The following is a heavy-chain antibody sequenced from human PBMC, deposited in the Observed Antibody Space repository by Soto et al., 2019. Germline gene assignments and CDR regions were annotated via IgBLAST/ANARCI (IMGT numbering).Heavy chain of an antibody. CDR1: NGSFMGYY. Sequence: QVQLHQWGAGLLKPSETLSLTCGVYNGSFMGYYWTWVRHPPGKGLEWIGEITHFASPNYNPPLISPFPIFIDPSKHRSSLSLRSLTAAATVVYYCASLSGGRFLDKDDYWCHGILVTVSS. CDR3: ASLSGGRFLDKDDY. D-gene: IGHD3-3*01. CDR2: ITHFASP. J-gene: IGHJ4*01. V-gene: IGHV4-34*01.